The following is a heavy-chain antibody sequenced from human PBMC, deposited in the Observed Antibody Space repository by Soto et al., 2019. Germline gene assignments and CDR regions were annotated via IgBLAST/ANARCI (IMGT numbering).Heavy chain of an antibody. J-gene: IGHJ4*02. Sequence: QVQLQESGPGLVKPSQTLSLTCTVSGASISSGLYYWNWIRHIPGKGLEWIECIHYSGIIYYNPSLQSRLIISVDTSDNHVSLQLTSVTAADTAVYYCAIGPDHAKAGYWGQGILVTVSS. CDR3: AIGPDHAKAGY. CDR2: IHYSGII. D-gene: IGHD6-19*01. V-gene: IGHV4-31*03. CDR1: GASISSGLYY.